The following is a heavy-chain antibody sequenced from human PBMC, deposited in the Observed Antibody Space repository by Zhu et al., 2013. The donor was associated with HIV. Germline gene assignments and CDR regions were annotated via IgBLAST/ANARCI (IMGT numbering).Heavy chain of an antibody. V-gene: IGHV3-23*01. J-gene: IGHJ4*02. D-gene: IGHD6-19*01. CDR1: GFTFSSYA. CDR2: ITARGGST. CDR3: AKVVGGIGWVFDN. Sequence: EVQLLESGGGLVQPGGSLRLSCAASGFTFSSYATTWVRRAPGRGLEWVSGITARGGSTDYADSVKGRFTVSRDNSKNTLYLQMNSLRAEDTAVYYCAKVVGGIGWVFDNWGQGTLVTVSS.